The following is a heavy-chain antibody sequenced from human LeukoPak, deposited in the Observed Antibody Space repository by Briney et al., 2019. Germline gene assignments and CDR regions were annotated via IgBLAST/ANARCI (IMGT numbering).Heavy chain of an antibody. J-gene: IGHJ4*02. CDR2: INHSGST. CDR1: GGSFSGYY. V-gene: IGHV4-34*01. CDR3: ARVCRFSFYY. Sequence: SETLSLTCAVYGGSFSGYYWSWIRQPPGKGLEWIGEINHSGSTNYNPSLKSRVTISVDTSKNQFSLKLSSVTAADTAVYYCARVCRFSFYYLGQGTLVNVSS.